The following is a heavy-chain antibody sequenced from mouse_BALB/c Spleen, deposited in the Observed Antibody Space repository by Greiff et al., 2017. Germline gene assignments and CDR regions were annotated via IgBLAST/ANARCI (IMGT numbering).Heavy chain of an antibody. CDR1: GYTFSSYW. J-gene: IGHJ4*01. CDR2: ILPGSGST. D-gene: IGHD1-1*01. Sequence: QVQLQQSGAELMKPGASVKISCKATGYTFSSYWIEWVKQRPGHGLEWIGEILPGSGSTNYNEKFKGKATFTADTSSNTAYMQLSSLTSEDSAVYYCAVTTVVEDAMDYWGQGTSVTVSS. CDR3: AVTTVVEDAMDY. V-gene: IGHV1-9*01.